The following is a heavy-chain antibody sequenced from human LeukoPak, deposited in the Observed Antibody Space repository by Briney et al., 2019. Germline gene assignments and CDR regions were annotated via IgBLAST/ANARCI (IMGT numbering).Heavy chain of an antibody. CDR3: ARALGPDFDY. CDR2: IYHSGST. J-gene: IGHJ4*02. V-gene: IGHV4-4*02. Sequence: SETLSLTCAVSGVSISSSNWWSWVRQTPGEGLEWIGEIYHSGSTNYNPSLKSRVTISVDKSKNQFSLKLTSVTAADTAVYYCARALGPDFDYWGQGTRVTVSS. CDR1: GVSISSSNW.